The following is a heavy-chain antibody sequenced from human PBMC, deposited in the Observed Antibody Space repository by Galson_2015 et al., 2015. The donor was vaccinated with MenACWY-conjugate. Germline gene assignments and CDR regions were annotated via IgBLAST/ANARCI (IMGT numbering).Heavy chain of an antibody. CDR3: ARVGTWIHQYFYYMDD. Sequence: SLRLSCAASGFTFTGYDFNWVRQAPGKGLEWLSYISKSGSPIYYADSVKGRFTISRDNIKKSLFLEMNSLRAGDTGVYYCARVGTWIHQYFYYMDDWGKGTTVTGSS. J-gene: IGHJ6*03. V-gene: IGHV3-48*03. D-gene: IGHD5-18*01. CDR2: ISKSGSPI. CDR1: GFTFTGYD.